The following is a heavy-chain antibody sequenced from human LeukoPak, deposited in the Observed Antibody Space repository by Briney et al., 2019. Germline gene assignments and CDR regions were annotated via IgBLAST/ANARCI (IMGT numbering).Heavy chain of an antibody. J-gene: IGHJ5*02. V-gene: IGHV3-73*01. Sequence: GGSLRLSCAASGFSFGGSAIHWVRQAPGKGLEWVGRIRGAGYSDAPAYVASVRGRFTISRDDSKSTAYLQMNSLKAEDTAAYYCTVPASGGNWFDPWGPGTLVTVSS. CDR3: TVPASGGNWFDP. D-gene: IGHD2-2*01. CDR2: IRGAGYSDAP. CDR1: GFSFGGSA.